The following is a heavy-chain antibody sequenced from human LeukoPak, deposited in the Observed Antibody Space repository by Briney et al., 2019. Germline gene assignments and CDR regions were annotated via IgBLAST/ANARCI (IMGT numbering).Heavy chain of an antibody. V-gene: IGHV5-51*01. J-gene: IGHJ3*02. CDR1: GYSFTSYW. Sequence: GESLKFSCKGSGYSFTSYWIGWVRQMPGKGLEWMGIIYPGDSDTRYSPSFQGQVTISADKSISTAYLQWSSLKASDTAMYYCARSGPYYYDRNDAFDIWGQGTMVTVSS. D-gene: IGHD3-22*01. CDR2: IYPGDSDT. CDR3: ARSGPYYYDRNDAFDI.